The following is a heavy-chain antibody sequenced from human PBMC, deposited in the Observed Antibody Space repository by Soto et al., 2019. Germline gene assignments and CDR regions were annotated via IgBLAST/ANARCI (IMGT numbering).Heavy chain of an antibody. V-gene: IGHV4-30-4*01. CDR1: GDSVSSGDYY. CDR2: IFYSGST. CDR3: TREGIAAAGTGPGMDV. D-gene: IGHD6-13*01. Sequence: SETLSLTCTVSGDSVSSGDYYWSWIRQPPGKGLEWIGYIFYSGSTYYKPSLKSRVSISADMSKNQFFLELRSVTAADTAVYYCTREGIAAAGTGPGMDVWGQGTTVTVSS. J-gene: IGHJ6*02.